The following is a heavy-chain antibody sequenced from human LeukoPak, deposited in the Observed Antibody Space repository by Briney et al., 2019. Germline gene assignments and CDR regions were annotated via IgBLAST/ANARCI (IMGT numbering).Heavy chain of an antibody. CDR2: ISYDGSNK. CDR1: GFTFSSYA. J-gene: IGHJ5*02. Sequence: GGSLRLSCAASGFTFSSYAMHWVRQAPGKGLEWVAVISYDGSNKYYADSVKGRFTISRDNSKNTLYLQMNSLRAEDTAVYYCAKGGPIAAARFDPWGQGTLVTVSS. CDR3: AKGGPIAAARFDP. V-gene: IGHV3-30-3*01. D-gene: IGHD6-13*01.